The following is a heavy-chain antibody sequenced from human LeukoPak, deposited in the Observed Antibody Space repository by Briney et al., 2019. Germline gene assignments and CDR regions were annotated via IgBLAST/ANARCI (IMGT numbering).Heavy chain of an antibody. CDR3: ARAGYDILTGKGGFDP. Sequence: ASVKVSCKTSGYTFTSHGISWVRQAPGQGLEWMGWISAYNGNTNYAQKLQGRVTMTTDTSTSTAYMELRSLRSDDTAVYYCARAGYDILTGKGGFDPWGQGTLVTVSS. CDR1: GYTFTSHG. D-gene: IGHD3-9*01. V-gene: IGHV1-18*01. CDR2: ISAYNGNT. J-gene: IGHJ5*02.